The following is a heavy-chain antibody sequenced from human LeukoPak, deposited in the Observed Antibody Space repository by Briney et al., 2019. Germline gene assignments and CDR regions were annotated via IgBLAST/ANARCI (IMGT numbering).Heavy chain of an antibody. D-gene: IGHD6-13*01. CDR1: GGSFSGYY. CDR3: ARSSAAEGPTHNWFGP. CDR2: INHSGST. J-gene: IGHJ5*02. V-gene: IGHV4-34*01. Sequence: PSETLSLTCAVYGGSFSGYYWSWIRQPPGKGLEWIGEINHSGSTNYNPSLKSRVTISVDTSKNQFSLKLTFVTAADTAVYYCARSSAAEGPTHNWFGPWGQGTLVAVPS.